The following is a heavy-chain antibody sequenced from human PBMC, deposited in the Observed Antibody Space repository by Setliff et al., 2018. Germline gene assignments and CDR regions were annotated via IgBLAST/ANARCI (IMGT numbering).Heavy chain of an antibody. V-gene: IGHV4-59*01. J-gene: IGHJ3*02. CDR2: VYYSGTA. D-gene: IGHD2-21*02. Sequence: KTSETLSLTCTVSSGSFTPYYWSWIRQPPGKGLEWIGYVYYSGTAYYNPSLKSRVTVIVDTSKNQFSLRLSSVTAADTAVYYCARHNLHGTATTFAFDIWGQGTMVTVSS. CDR1: SGSFTPYY. CDR3: ARHNLHGTATTFAFDI.